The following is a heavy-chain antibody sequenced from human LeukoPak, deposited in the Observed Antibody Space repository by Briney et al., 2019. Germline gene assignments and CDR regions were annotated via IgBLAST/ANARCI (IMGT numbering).Heavy chain of an antibody. CDR3: ASDSSKSSLADP. V-gene: IGHV1-46*01. J-gene: IGHJ5*02. CDR1: GSTFTSNF. D-gene: IGHD2-2*01. Sequence: EASVNVSCKASGSTFTSNFIHWVRQAPGQGLEWMGIINPSGGSTSCAQKFQGRVTMTSDTSTSTVYMELSSLRSEDTAVYYCASDSSKSSLADPWGQGTLVTVSS. CDR2: INPSGGST.